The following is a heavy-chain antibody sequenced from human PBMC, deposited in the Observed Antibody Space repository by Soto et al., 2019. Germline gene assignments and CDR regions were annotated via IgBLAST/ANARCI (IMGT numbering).Heavy chain of an antibody. CDR2: IIPLTETP. CDR1: GGTFSNYA. V-gene: IGHV1-69*01. CDR3: AIGTRNSWTCDF. D-gene: IGHD6-13*01. Sequence: QVQVVQSGAEVKKPGSSVKVSCKASGGTFSNYAISWVRQAPGNGLERVGGIIPLTETPVYAQTVQGRLTITADEITSAADMELSSLRSDDTAVYCCAIGTRNSWTCDFWGQGTLVTVSS. J-gene: IGHJ4*02.